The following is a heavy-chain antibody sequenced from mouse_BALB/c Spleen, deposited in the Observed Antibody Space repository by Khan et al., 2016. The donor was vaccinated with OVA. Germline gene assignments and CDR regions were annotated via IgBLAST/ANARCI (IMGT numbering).Heavy chain of an antibody. Sequence: EVKVVESGGGLVKPGGSLKLSCAASGFTFSNYAMSWVRQSPEKRLEWVASISSGDSTYYPDSVKGGFTISRDNARNILYLQMSSLRAEDTAMYYCARDYWFAYWGQGTLVTVSA. CDR2: ISSGDST. CDR3: ARDYWFAY. J-gene: IGHJ3*01. V-gene: IGHV5-6-5*01. CDR1: GFTFSNYA.